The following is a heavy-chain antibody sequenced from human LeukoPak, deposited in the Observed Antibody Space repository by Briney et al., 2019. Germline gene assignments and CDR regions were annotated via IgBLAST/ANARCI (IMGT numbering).Heavy chain of an antibody. CDR1: GGSISSGGYY. J-gene: IGHJ3*02. CDR3: AREGSSYDYVWGSYRPWAFDI. Sequence: PSETLSLTCTVSGGSISSGGYYWSWIRQHPGKGLEWIGYIYYSGSTYYNPSLKSRVTISVDTSKNQFSLKLSSVTAADTAVYYCAREGSSYDYVWGSYRPWAFDIWGQGTMVTVSS. V-gene: IGHV4-31*03. D-gene: IGHD3-16*02. CDR2: IYYSGST.